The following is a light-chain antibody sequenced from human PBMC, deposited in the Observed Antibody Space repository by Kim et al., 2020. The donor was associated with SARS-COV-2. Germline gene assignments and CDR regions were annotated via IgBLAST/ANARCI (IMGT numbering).Light chain of an antibody. V-gene: IGKV3-11*01. Sequence: GERATPARRASQSVSNYLAWYQPTPGQVPRLLIYDASKGAAGIPTRFSGSGSGTDFTLTIDNLQPEDFAVYYCQKRDVWPPGSLTFGGGTKVDIK. CDR3: QKRDVWPPGSLT. CDR2: DAS. J-gene: IGKJ4*01. CDR1: QSVSNY.